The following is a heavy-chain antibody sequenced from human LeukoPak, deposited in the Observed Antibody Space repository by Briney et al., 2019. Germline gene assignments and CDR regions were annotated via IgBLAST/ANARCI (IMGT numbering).Heavy chain of an antibody. V-gene: IGHV3-66*01. J-gene: IGHJ2*01. CDR2: IYDGGFT. Sequence: PGGSLRLSCTASGFTFGDYAMSWVRQAPGKGLEWVSVIYDGGFTEYTDPVKGRFTISRDNSKNTLDLQMNSLRAEDTAVYYCARVMGRLVRNWYFDLWGRGTLVTVSS. CDR3: ARVMGRLVRNWYFDL. D-gene: IGHD3-9*01. CDR1: GFTFGDYA.